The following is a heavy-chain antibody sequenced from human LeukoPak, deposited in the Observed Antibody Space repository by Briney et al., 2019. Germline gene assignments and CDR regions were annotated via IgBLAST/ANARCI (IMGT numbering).Heavy chain of an antibody. D-gene: IGHD2-15*01. CDR1: GYPITAGYY. CDR2: IYTSGGT. V-gene: IGHV4-61*02. CDR3: ARNSCPSGSCYDNRGYFDY. J-gene: IGHJ4*02. Sequence: SETLSLTCTVSGYPITAGYYWGWIRQPAGKGLEWIGRIYTSGGTNYNPSLKSRITISVDTSKNQFSLKLSSVTAADTAVYYCARNSCPSGSCYDNRGYFDYWGQGTLVTVSS.